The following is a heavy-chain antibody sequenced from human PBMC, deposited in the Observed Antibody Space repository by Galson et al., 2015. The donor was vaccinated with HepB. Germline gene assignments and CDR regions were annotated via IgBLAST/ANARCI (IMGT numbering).Heavy chain of an antibody. J-gene: IGHJ4*02. CDR1: GFTFSTYA. V-gene: IGHV3-30*02. CDR2: IRYDGSNK. CDR3: ANGLTMVRGVMNDY. Sequence: SLRLSCAASGFTFSTYAMHWVRQAPGKGLEWVAFIRYDGSNKYYADSVKGRFTISRDNSKNTLYLQMNSLRAEDTAMYYCANGLTMVRGVMNDYWGQGTLVTVSS. D-gene: IGHD3-10*01.